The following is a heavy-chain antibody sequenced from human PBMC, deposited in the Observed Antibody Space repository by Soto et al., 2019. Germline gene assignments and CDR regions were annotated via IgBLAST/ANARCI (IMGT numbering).Heavy chain of an antibody. Sequence: LKISCKGSGYSFTSYWIGWVRQMPGKGLEWMGIIYPGDSDTRYSPSFQGQVTISADKSISTAYLQWSSLKASDTAMYYCARWEGYCSSTSCYTPGDYGMDVWGQGTTVTVSS. CDR2: IYPGDSDT. CDR1: GYSFTSYW. CDR3: ARWEGYCSSTSCYTPGDYGMDV. V-gene: IGHV5-51*01. D-gene: IGHD2-2*02. J-gene: IGHJ6*02.